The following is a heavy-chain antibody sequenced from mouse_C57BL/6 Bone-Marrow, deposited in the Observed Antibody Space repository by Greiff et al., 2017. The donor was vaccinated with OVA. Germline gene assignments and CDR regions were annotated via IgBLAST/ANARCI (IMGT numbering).Heavy chain of an antibody. CDR1: GYSITSGYY. Sequence: VQLKESGPGLVKPSQSLSLTCSVTGYSITSGYYWNWIRQFPGNKLEWMGYISYDGSNNYNPSLKNRISITRDTSKNQFFLKLNSVTTEDTATYYCGKDAMDYWGQGTSVTVSS. V-gene: IGHV3-6*01. CDR3: GKDAMDY. J-gene: IGHJ4*01. CDR2: ISYDGSN.